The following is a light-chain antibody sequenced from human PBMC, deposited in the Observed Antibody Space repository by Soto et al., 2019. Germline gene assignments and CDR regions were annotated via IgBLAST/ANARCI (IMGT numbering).Light chain of an antibody. J-gene: IGLJ1*01. V-gene: IGLV2-23*01. CDR3: CSYAGSSTPLYV. CDR1: SSDVGSYNL. CDR2: EGS. Sequence: QSVLTQPASVSGSPGQSITISCTGTSSDVGSYNLVSWYQQHPGKAPKLMIYEGSKRPSGVSNRFSGSKSGNTASLTIPGLQAEDEADYYCCSYAGSSTPLYVFGTGTKLTVL.